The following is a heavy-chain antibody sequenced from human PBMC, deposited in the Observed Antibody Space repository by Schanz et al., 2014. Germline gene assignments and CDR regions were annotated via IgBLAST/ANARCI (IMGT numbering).Heavy chain of an antibody. J-gene: IGHJ4*02. D-gene: IGHD3-3*01. CDR2: ITKSGDR. Sequence: QVQLVQSGAEVKKPGASVKVSCKASGYTFTGHHMHWVRQAPGQGLEWMGWITKSGDRNYAQKFQGRVTMTRDTPISAAYMELSRLTSDDTAIYYCARDDRFLEWSHLDYWGQGTLVTVSS. CDR3: ARDDRFLEWSHLDY. V-gene: IGHV1-2*02. CDR1: GYTFTGHH.